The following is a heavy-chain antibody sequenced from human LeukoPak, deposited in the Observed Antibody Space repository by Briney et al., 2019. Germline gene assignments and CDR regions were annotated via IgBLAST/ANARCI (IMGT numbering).Heavy chain of an antibody. D-gene: IGHD3-22*01. V-gene: IGHV3-23*01. CDR2: ISGSGGST. Sequence: GGSLRLSCAASGFTFSSYAMSWVRQAPGKGLEWVSAISGSGGSTYYADSVKGRFTISRDNSKNTLYLQMNSLRAEDTAVYYCARDSYYDSSGYGGYYYYGMDVWGQGTTVTVSS. CDR3: ARDSYYDSSGYGGYYYYGMDV. J-gene: IGHJ6*02. CDR1: GFTFSSYA.